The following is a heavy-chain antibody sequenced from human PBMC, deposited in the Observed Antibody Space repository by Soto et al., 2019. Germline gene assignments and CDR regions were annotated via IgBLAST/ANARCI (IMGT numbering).Heavy chain of an antibody. CDR1: GFSLSTRGVG. CDR3: AHRSRGYAYYFDQ. D-gene: IGHD5-12*01. Sequence: QITLKESGPTLVKPTQTLTLTCSFSGFSLSTRGVGVGWIRQPPGKALEWLALIFWDDDKWYSPSLRSRLTITADTYKNQVVLTMPNMDPVDTATYYCAHRSRGYAYYFDQWGQGTLVTVSS. V-gene: IGHV2-5*02. CDR2: IFWDDDK. J-gene: IGHJ4*02.